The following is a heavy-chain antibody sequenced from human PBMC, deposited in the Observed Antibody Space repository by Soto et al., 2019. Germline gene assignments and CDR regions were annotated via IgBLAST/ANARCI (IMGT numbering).Heavy chain of an antibody. CDR2: IYWDDDK. CDR1: GFSLSTSGLG. J-gene: IGHJ4*02. CDR3: AHRRGSGSYLGDFDY. V-gene: IGHV2-5*02. Sequence: SVPTLVNPTQTLTLTCTFSGFSLSTSGLGVGWIRQPPGKALEWLALIYWDDDKRYSPSLKSRLTITKDTSKNQVVLTMTNMDPVDTATYYCAHRRGSGSYLGDFDYWGQGTLVTVSS. D-gene: IGHD1-26*01.